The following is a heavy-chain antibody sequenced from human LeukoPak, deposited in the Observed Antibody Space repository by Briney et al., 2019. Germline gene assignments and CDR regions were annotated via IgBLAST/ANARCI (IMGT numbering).Heavy chain of an antibody. Sequence: GGSLRLSCAASGFTFSTYGMHWVRQAPGKGLEWVAVIWYDGSIKYFADSVKGRFTISRDNSKNTLFLQMNSLRAEDTAVYYCARLISYGYGMDVWGQGTTVTVSS. CDR1: GFTFSTYG. J-gene: IGHJ6*02. D-gene: IGHD5-18*01. CDR2: IWYDGSIK. V-gene: IGHV3-33*01. CDR3: ARLISYGYGMDV.